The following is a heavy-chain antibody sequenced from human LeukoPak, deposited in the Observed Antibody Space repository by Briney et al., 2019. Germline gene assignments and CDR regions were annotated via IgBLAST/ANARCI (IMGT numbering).Heavy chain of an antibody. CDR1: GFTFSNAW. D-gene: IGHD3-22*01. Sequence: GSLRLSCAASGFTFSNAWMSWIRQPPGKGLEWIGEINHSGITNYNPSLKSRVTISVDTSKNQFSLKLSSVTAADTAVYYCARGAYYYDSSGYSPRLVYWGQGTLVTVSS. J-gene: IGHJ4*02. V-gene: IGHV4-34*01. CDR3: ARGAYYYDSSGYSPRLVY. CDR2: INHSGIT.